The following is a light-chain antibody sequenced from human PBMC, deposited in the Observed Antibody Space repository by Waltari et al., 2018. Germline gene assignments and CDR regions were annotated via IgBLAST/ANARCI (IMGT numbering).Light chain of an antibody. J-gene: IGKJ4*01. V-gene: IGKV1-13*02. CDR3: QQLHSYPRA. Sequence: AIQVTQSPSSLSASVGDRVTITCRASQDLDNWLAWYQQKPGKAPNLLLYGASVVESGVPSRFSGSGSGTDFTLTISSLQPEDFATYYCQQLHSYPRAFGGGTKVESK. CDR1: QDLDNW. CDR2: GAS.